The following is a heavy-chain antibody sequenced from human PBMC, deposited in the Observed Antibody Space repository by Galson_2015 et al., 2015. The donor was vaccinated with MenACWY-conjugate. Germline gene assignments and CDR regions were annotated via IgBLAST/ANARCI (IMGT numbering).Heavy chain of an antibody. CDR1: GFTFSNYG. D-gene: IGHD3-16*01. V-gene: IGHV3-23*01. CDR3: VKLGGSYAYDPLDY. CDR2: TGGNGDNT. J-gene: IGHJ4*02. Sequence: SLRLSCAASGFTFSNYGMSWVRQAPGKGLEWVSATGGNGDNTNYADSVKGRFSISRDNSKNTMYLQMNSLRAEDTAVYYCVKLGGSYAYDPLDYSGQGTLVTVSS.